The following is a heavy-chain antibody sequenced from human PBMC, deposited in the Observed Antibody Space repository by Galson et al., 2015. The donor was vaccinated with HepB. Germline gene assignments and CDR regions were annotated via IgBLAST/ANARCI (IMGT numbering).Heavy chain of an antibody. V-gene: IGHV2-5*02. D-gene: IGHD2-15*01. CDR2: VYWDDDK. J-gene: IGHJ6*03. CDR1: GFLLRSSGVA. CDR3: AHGNGGRAYFCSYMDV. Sequence: PALVKPTQTLTLTCTFSGFLLRSSGVAVGWIRQPPGKALEWLALVYWDDDKRFSPSLKSRLTITKDSSKNQVVLTMTNMDPVDTATYYCAHGNGGRAYFCSYMDVWGKGITVTVSS.